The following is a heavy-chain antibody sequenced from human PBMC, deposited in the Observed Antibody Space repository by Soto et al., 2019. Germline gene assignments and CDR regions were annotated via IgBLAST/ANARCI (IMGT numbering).Heavy chain of an antibody. CDR1: GFTFSSYS. CDR3: ARDPEKAVAGTGTWFDP. CDR2: ISSGSSNK. Sequence: SLRLSCAASGFTFSSYSMNWVRQAPGKGLEWVSSISSGSSNKYYADSVKGRFTISRDNSKNTLYLQMNSLRAEDTAVYYCARDPEKAVAGTGTWFDPWGQGTLVTVSS. J-gene: IGHJ5*02. V-gene: IGHV3-21*01. D-gene: IGHD6-19*01.